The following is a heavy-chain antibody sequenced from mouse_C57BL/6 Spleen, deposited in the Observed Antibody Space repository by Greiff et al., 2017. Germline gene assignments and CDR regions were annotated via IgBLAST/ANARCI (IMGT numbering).Heavy chain of an antibody. CDR3: AASGGDGSSYYAMED. V-gene: IGHV2-4*01. D-gene: IGHD1-1*01. CDR1: GFSLTSYG. J-gene: IGHJ4*01. CDR2: IWSGGST. Sequence: VQLQQSGPGLVQPSQSLSITCTVSGFSLTSYGVHWVRQPPGQGLEWLGVIWSGGSTDYNAAFISRLSISKANSKSQVFFKMNSLQADDTVIYCCAASGGDGSSYYAMEDWGQGTSVTVAS.